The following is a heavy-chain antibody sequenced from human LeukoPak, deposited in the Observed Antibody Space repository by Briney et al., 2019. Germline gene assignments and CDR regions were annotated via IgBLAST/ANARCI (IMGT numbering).Heavy chain of an antibody. J-gene: IGHJ6*02. D-gene: IGHD2/OR15-2a*01. CDR1: GFTFSDYA. CDR3: ARNKAITAFFGMDV. Sequence: GGSLRLSCAASGFTFSDYARHWVRQAPGKGRGGGAVIAYGGTYTHHADSLKGRFTISRDNSRDTLYLQINSLRPEDTALYYCARNKAITAFFGMDVWGQGTTVIVS. CDR2: IAYGGTYT. V-gene: IGHV3-30*03.